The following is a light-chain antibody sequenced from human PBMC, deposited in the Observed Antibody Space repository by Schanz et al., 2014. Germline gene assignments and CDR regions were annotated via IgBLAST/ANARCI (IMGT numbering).Light chain of an antibody. V-gene: IGKV3-15*01. CDR3: QQYGDYPLT. J-gene: IGKJ4*01. Sequence: EIVMTQSPATLSVSPGERATLSCRASQSVSSSLAWYQQKPGQAPRLLIYGASTRATGIPARFSGGGSGTEFTLSIRSLQSEDFAVYYCQQYGDYPLTFGGGTRVEIK. CDR1: QSVSSS. CDR2: GAS.